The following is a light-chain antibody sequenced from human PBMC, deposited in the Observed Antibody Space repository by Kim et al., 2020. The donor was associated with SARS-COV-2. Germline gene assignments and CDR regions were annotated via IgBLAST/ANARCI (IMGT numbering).Light chain of an antibody. CDR2: AAS. CDR1: QGIRND. Sequence: ASVGDRDTHTCRASQGIRNDLGWYQQKPGKAHKLLIYAASSLQSGVPSRFSGSGSGTDFTLTISSLQPEDFATYYCLQDYNYPWTFGQGTKVDIK. J-gene: IGKJ1*01. V-gene: IGKV1-6*01. CDR3: LQDYNYPWT.